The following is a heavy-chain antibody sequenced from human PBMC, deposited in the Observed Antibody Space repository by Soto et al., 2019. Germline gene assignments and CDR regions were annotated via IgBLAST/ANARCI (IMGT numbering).Heavy chain of an antibody. V-gene: IGHV1-2*02. CDR2: INPNSGGA. J-gene: IGHJ5*02. Sequence: GASVKVSCKASGYTFTDYYIHWVRQAPGQGLEWMGWINPNSGGANFAQKFQGRVSLTRDTSTDTAYMQLRSLISDDTAVYYCARDGRARDCSGGSCSFRSPWFDPWGQGTLVTSPQ. CDR3: ARDGRARDCSGGSCSFRSPWFDP. CDR1: GYTFTDYY. D-gene: IGHD2-15*01.